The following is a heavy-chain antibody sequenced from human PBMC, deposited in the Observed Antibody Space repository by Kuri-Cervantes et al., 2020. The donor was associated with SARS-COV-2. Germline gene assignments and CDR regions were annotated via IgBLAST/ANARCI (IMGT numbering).Heavy chain of an antibody. CDR2: IFHDGST. J-gene: IGHJ3*02. Sequence: ESLKISCVVSGGAINTYNWWTWVRQPPGKGLQWIGEIFHDGSTKFNPSLSLRGRVTMSLDKSKNHFSLNLTSVTAADTAVYYCARESTYTLDIWGQGTLVTVSS. CDR1: GGAINTYNW. CDR3: ARESTYTLDI. D-gene: IGHD2-2*02. V-gene: IGHV4/OR15-8*01.